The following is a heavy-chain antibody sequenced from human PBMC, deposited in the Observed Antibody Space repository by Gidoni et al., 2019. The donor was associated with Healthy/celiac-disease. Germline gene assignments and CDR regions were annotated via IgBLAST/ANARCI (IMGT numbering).Heavy chain of an antibody. CDR1: GFTFSNAW. V-gene: IGHV3-15*01. CDR2: IKSKTDGGTT. J-gene: IGHJ6*03. Sequence: EVQLVQSGGGLVKPGGSLRLSWSASGFTFSNAWMSWVRQAPGKGLEWVGRIKSKTDGGTTDYAAPVKGRFTISRDDSKNTLYLQMNSLKTEDTAVYYCTTNIYYYYYMDVWGKGTTVTVSS. CDR3: TTNIYYYYYMDV.